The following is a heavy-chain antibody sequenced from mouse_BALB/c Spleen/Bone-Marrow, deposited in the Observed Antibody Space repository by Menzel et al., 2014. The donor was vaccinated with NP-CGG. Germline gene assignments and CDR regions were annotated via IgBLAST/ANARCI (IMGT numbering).Heavy chain of an antibody. CDR2: INPGSGGT. CDR3: ARNANWLFAY. CDR1: GHAFTNYL. V-gene: IGHV1-54*01. D-gene: IGHD4-1*01. J-gene: IGHJ3*01. Sequence: QVQLKESGAELVRPGTSVKVSCKASGHAFTNYLIEWVKQRPGQGLEWIGVINPGSGGTNYNEKFKGKATLTADKSSSTAYMQLSSLTSDDSAVYFCARNANWLFAYWGQGTLVTVSA.